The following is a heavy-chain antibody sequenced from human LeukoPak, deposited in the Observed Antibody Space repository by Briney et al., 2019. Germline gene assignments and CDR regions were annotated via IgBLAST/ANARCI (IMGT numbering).Heavy chain of an antibody. Sequence: GGSLRLSCAVSGITFSNYAMSWVRQAPGKGLEWVSVISGSGDATFYADSVKGRFTISRDNSKNTLSLQMNSLRAEDTAVYYCAKVQFKSSWYFDYWGQGNLVTVSS. CDR1: GITFSNYA. CDR2: ISGSGDAT. J-gene: IGHJ4*02. CDR3: AKVQFKSSWYFDY. V-gene: IGHV3-23*01. D-gene: IGHD6-13*01.